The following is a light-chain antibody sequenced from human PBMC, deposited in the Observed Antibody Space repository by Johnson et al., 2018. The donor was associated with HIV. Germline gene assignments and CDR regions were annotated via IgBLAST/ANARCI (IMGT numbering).Light chain of an antibody. CDR1: SSNIGNNY. CDR2: ENT. J-gene: IGLJ1*01. Sequence: QSVLTQPPSVSAAPGQKVTISCSGSSSNIGNNYVSWYQQLPGTAPKLLIYENTKRPSGIPDRFSGPKSGTSATLGITGLPTGDEADYYCGTWDSSLSAYVFGTGTKVTVL. V-gene: IGLV1-51*02. CDR3: GTWDSSLSAYV.